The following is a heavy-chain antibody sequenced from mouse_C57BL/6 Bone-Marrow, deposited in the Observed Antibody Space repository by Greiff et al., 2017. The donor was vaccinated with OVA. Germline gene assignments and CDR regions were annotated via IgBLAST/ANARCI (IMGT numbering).Heavy chain of an antibody. CDR1: GFTFSSYG. CDR2: ISSGGSYT. CDR3: ARHYDYDYYAMDY. J-gene: IGHJ4*01. D-gene: IGHD2-4*01. Sequence: EVQLVESGGDLVKPGGSLKLSCAASGFTFSSYGMSWVRQTPDKRLEWVATISSGGSYTYYTDSVKGRFTISRDNAQNTLYLQMSSLKSDDTAMDYCARHYDYDYYAMDYWGQGTSVTVSS. V-gene: IGHV5-6*01.